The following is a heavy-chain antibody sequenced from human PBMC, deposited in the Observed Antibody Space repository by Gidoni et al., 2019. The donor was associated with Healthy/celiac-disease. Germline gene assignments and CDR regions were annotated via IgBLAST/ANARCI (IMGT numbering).Heavy chain of an antibody. CDR1: GGSISSSSYY. CDR2: IYYSGST. J-gene: IGHJ4*02. CDR3: ASQHRTIFGVVSTPPADY. D-gene: IGHD3-3*01. V-gene: IGHV4-39*07. Sequence: QLQLQESGPGLVKPSETLSLTCTVSGGSISSSSYYWGWIRQPPGKGLEWIGSIYYSGSTYYNPSLKSRVTISVDTSKNQFSLKLSSVTAADTAVYYCASQHRTIFGVVSTPPADYWGQGTLVTVSS.